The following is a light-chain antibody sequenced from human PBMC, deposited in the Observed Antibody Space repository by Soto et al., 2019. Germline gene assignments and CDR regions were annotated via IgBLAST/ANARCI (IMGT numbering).Light chain of an antibody. V-gene: IGLV1-40*01. Sequence: QSVLTQPPSVSGAPGQRVTLSCTGSSSNIGAGYDVHWYQQLPGTAPKLLIYGNNNRPSGVPDRFSGSKSGTSASLAITGLQAEDEADYYCQSYDSSLSGPDVFGTGTKVTVL. J-gene: IGLJ1*01. CDR1: SSNIGAGYD. CDR2: GNN. CDR3: QSYDSSLSGPDV.